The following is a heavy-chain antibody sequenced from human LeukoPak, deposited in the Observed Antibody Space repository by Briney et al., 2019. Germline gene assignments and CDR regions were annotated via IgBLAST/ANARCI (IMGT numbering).Heavy chain of an antibody. CDR3: ARLLEWLSDDY. D-gene: IGHD3-3*01. J-gene: IGHJ4*02. Sequence: ASVKVSCKASGYTFTSYYMHWVRQAPGQGLEWMGIINPSGGSTSYAQKFQGRVTMTRDTSISTAYMELSRLRSDDTAVYYCARLLEWLSDDYWGQGTLITVSS. CDR2: INPSGGST. V-gene: IGHV1-46*01. CDR1: GYTFTSYY.